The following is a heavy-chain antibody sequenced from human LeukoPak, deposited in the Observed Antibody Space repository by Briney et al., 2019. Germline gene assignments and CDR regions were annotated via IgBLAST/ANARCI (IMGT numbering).Heavy chain of an antibody. V-gene: IGHV3-48*03. CDR2: ISSSGITI. D-gene: IGHD6-25*01. J-gene: IGHJ4*02. Sequence: GGSLRLSCAASGFTFRTYEMNWVRRAPGKGLEWVSYISSSGITIYYADSVKGRFTISRDTVKNSLYLQMKSLRAEDTAVYYCARDAEQRGYFDYWGQGTLVAVSS. CDR3: ARDAEQRGYFDY. CDR1: GFTFRTYE.